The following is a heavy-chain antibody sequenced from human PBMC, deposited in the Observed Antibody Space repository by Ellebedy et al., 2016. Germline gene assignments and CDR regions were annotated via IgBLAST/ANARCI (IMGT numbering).Heavy chain of an antibody. CDR3: AKAPRTSGSGATFSSHAMDV. J-gene: IGHJ6*02. CDR2: IYYSGDA. D-gene: IGHD3-10*01. V-gene: IGHV4-61*01. Sequence: SETLSLTCSVSGGSVRTGSHSWIWIRQSPGKGLDCDGYIYYSGDAKYNPSLESRVTIALDTSRHQFSLNLRSVTAADTALYSCAKAPRTSGSGATFSSHAMDVWGQGITVSVSS. CDR1: GGSVRTGSHS.